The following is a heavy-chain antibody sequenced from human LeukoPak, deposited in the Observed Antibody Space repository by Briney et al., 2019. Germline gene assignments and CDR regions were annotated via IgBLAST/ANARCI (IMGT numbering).Heavy chain of an antibody. Sequence: SETLSLTCAVYGGSFSGYYWSWIRQPPGKGLEWIGEINHSGSTNYNPSLKSRVTISVDTSKNQFSLKLSSVTAADTAVYYCARTASISSGGYCSGGSCVDYWGQGTLVTVSS. J-gene: IGHJ4*02. D-gene: IGHD2-15*01. V-gene: IGHV4-34*01. CDR1: GGSFSGYY. CDR3: ARTASISSGGYCSGGSCVDY. CDR2: INHSGST.